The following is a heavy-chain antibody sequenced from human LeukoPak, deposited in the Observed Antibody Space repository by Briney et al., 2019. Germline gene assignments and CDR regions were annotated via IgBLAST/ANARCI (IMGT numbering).Heavy chain of an antibody. J-gene: IGHJ4*02. CDR2: IYYSGST. V-gene: IGHV4-31*03. D-gene: IGHD1-7*01. CDR3: ARDHRTGTTF. Sequence: SETLSLTCTVSGGSISSGGYYWSRIRQHPGTGLEWIGYIYYSGSTYYNPSLRSRVTISVDTSKNQFSLKLSSVTAADTAVYYCARDHRTGTTFWGQGTLVTVSS. CDR1: GGSISSGGYY.